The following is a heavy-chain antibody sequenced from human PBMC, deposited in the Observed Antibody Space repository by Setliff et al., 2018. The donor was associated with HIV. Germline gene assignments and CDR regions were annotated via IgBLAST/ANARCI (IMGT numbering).Heavy chain of an antibody. CDR1: GFTLRSYA. J-gene: IGHJ3*02. V-gene: IGHV4-38-2*01. Sequence: SETLRLSCEASGFTLRSYAMYWVRQPPGKGLEWIGTFYYSGSTYYNPSLKSRLTISGDTSKNQFSLNLNSVTAADTAVYYCARGQGCGGGCHYAFEMWGQGTMVTVSS. D-gene: IGHD2-21*02. CDR3: ARGQGCGGGCHYAFEM. CDR2: FYYSGST.